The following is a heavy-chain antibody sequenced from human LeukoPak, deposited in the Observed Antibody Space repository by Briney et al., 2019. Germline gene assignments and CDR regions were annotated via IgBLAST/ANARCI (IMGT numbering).Heavy chain of an antibody. D-gene: IGHD1-26*01. J-gene: IGHJ4*02. CDR3: VTEWELFDF. V-gene: IGHV3-64D*06. CDR2: ISSNGDNT. Sequence: GGSLRLSCSASGFTFSNYAMNWVRQAPGKGLEYVSAISSNGDNTYYADSVKGRFTISRDNSKNTLYLQMTSLKPEDTAVYYCVTEWELFDFWGQGTLVTISS. CDR1: GFTFSNYA.